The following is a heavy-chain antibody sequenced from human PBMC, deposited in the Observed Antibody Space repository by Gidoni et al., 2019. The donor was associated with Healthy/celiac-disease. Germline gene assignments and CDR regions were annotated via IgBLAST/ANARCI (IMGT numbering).Heavy chain of an antibody. V-gene: IGHV1-69*06. J-gene: IGHJ5*02. CDR2: ISPIFGTA. Sequence: VQLVQSGAEVTKPGSSVKVSCKASGGTFSSYSISWVRQATGQGLEWLGGISPIFGTANYAQKFQGRVTITADNSTSTAYMELSSLRSEDTAVYYCARDEELHHNWFDPWGQGTLVTVSS. CDR1: GGTFSSYS. CDR3: ARDEELHHNWFDP. D-gene: IGHD1-26*01.